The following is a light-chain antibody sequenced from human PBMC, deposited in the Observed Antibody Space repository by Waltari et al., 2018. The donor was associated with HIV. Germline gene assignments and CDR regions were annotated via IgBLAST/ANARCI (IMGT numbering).Light chain of an antibody. CDR1: NSNIGSNT. V-gene: IGLV1-44*01. Sequence: LTQPPSASGTPGQRVTISCSGSNSNIGSNTVNWYQQFPGTAPKLLIYSNHERPSGVPDRFSGSKSGTSASLAISGLQSEDEADYYCAAWDDSLNGPVVFGGGTKLTVL. CDR3: AAWDDSLNGPVV. J-gene: IGLJ3*02. CDR2: SNH.